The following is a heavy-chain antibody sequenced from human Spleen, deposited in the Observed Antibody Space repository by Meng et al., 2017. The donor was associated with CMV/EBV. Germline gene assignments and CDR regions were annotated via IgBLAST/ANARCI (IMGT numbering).Heavy chain of an antibody. CDR2: IKNGGIA. V-gene: IGHV4-34*01. J-gene: IGHJ4*02. Sequence: GSLRLSCAVYSGSFSDYHWNWIRQSPGRGLEWIGEIKNGGIAKYNPSLTSRVTLFIDTSKNQFSLKVTSVTAADTAVYYCAREVRMGYFDYWGQGTLVTVSS. CDR1: SGSFSDYH. D-gene: IGHD2-8*01. CDR3: AREVRMGYFDY.